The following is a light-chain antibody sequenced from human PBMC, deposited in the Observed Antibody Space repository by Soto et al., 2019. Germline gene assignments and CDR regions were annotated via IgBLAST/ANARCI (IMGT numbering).Light chain of an antibody. J-gene: IGLJ1*01. CDR3: TSYTGDDFTFV. CDR1: SSDVGGYRF. V-gene: IGLV2-14*03. Sequence: QSALTQPASVSGSPGQSITISCTGTSSDVGGYRFVSWYQQHPGRAPKLIIFEVSKRPLGVPDRFSGSKSGNTASLIVSGLQPDDEAEYHCTSYTGDDFTFVFGTGTKLTVL. CDR2: EVS.